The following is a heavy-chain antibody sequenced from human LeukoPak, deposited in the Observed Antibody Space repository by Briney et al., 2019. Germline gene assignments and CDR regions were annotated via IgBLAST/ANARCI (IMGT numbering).Heavy chain of an antibody. CDR2: IYSGGST. V-gene: IGHV3-53*01. CDR1: GFTVSSNY. D-gene: IGHD2/OR15-2a*01. J-gene: IGHJ4*02. Sequence: GGSLRLSCVASGFTVSSNYMSWVRQAPGKGLEWVSVIYSGGSTYYADSVKGRFTISRDNFKNTLYLQMNSLRPEDTAVYYCARDLYLSRWGQGTLVTVSS. CDR3: ARDLYLSR.